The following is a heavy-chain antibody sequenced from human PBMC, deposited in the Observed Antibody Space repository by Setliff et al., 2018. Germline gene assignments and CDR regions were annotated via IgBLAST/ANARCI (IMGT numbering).Heavy chain of an antibody. V-gene: IGHV1-24*01. D-gene: IGHD6-13*01. CDR1: GSTLTELS. CDR2: FDPEDGET. Sequence: ASVKVSCKVSGSTLTELSRHWVRQAPGKGLEWMGGFDPEDGETIYAQKFQGRVTMTEDTSTDTAYMELSSLRSEDTAVYYCATNAGRSSSWYPRRPGEGHAFDIWGQGTMVTVSS. CDR3: ATNAGRSSSWYPRRPGEGHAFDI. J-gene: IGHJ3*02.